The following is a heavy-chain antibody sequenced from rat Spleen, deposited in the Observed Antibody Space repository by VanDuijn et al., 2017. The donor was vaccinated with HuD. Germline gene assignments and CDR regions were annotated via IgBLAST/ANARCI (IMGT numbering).Heavy chain of an antibody. D-gene: IGHD4-1*01. CDR2: ISYDGNGT. J-gene: IGHJ3*01. V-gene: IGHV5-20*01. CDR1: GFTFSDYY. Sequence: EVQLVESDGGLVQPGRSLKLSCAASGFTFSDYYMAWVRQAPTKGLEWVATISYDGNGTYYRDSVKGRFTVSRDDAKSTLHLQMDSLRSEDTATYYCTTYGGLRNWFAYWGQGTLVTVSS. CDR3: TTYGGLRNWFAY.